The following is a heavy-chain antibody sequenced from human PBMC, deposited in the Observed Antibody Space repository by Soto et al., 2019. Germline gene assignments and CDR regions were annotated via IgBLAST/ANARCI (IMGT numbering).Heavy chain of an antibody. D-gene: IGHD2-15*01. CDR1: GGSVSSGSYY. CDR2: IYYSGST. Sequence: QVQLQESGPGLVKPSETLSLTCTVSGGSVSSGSYYWSWIRQPPGKGLEWIGYIYYSGSTNYNPYLKSRVTISVDTSKNQFSLKLSSVTAADTAVYYCARVRPRYCSGGSCYSDAFDIWGQGTMVTVSS. V-gene: IGHV4-61*01. CDR3: ARVRPRYCSGGSCYSDAFDI. J-gene: IGHJ3*02.